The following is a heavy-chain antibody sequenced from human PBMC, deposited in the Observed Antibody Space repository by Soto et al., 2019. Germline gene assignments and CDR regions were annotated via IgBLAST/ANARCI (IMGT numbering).Heavy chain of an antibody. Sequence: EVQLLESGGGLVQPGGSLRLSCAASGFTFSSYAMTWVRQAPGKGLEWVSAIGGSGGSTYYADSVKGRFTISRDNSKNTLYLQMNNLRAEDTAVYHCAKETGVAARPDYFDYWGQGTLVSVSS. D-gene: IGHD6-6*01. CDR1: GFTFSSYA. J-gene: IGHJ4*02. CDR3: AKETGVAARPDYFDY. V-gene: IGHV3-23*01. CDR2: IGGSGGST.